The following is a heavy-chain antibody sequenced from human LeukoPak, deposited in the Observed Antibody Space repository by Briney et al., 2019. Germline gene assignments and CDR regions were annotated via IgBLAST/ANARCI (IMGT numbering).Heavy chain of an antibody. CDR2: INSDGSST. CDR1: GFTLSSYW. V-gene: IGHV3-74*01. J-gene: IGHJ4*02. D-gene: IGHD5-18*01. CDR3: ARGKAMVKIRVFDY. Sequence: GGSLRLSCAAPGFTLSSYWMHWVRQAPGKGLVWVSRINSDGSSTSYADSVKGRFTISRDNAKNTLYLQMNSLRAEDTAVYYCARGKAMVKIRVFDYWGQGTLVTVSS.